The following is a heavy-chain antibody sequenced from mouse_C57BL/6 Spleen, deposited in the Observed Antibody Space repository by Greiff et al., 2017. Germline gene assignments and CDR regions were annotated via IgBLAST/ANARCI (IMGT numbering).Heavy chain of an antibody. D-gene: IGHD2-4*01. CDR1: GYAISSYW. V-gene: IGHV1-80*01. CDR3: AREDYDYDGAY. J-gene: IGHJ3*01. CDR2: IYPGDGDT. Sequence: VQLQQSGAELVKPGASVKISCKASGYAISSYWMNWVKQRPGKGLEWIGQIYPGDGDTNYTGKFQGKATLTADKSSSTAYRQLSSLTSEDSAVSFCAREDYDYDGAYWGQGTLLTVSA.